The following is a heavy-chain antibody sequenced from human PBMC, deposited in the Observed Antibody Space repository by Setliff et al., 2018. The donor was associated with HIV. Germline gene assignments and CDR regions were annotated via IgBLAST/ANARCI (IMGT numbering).Heavy chain of an antibody. Sequence: SETLSLTCAVYGGSFSGYYWSWIRQPPGKGLEWIGEINHRGSTNYNMSLWSRVTISLDASRNQFSLELISVTAADTAVYYCARHIGITMIVVVISNWFDPWGQGTRVTVSS. D-gene: IGHD3-22*01. V-gene: IGHV4-34*01. CDR1: GGSFSGYY. CDR3: ARHIGITMIVVVISNWFDP. J-gene: IGHJ5*02. CDR2: INHRGST.